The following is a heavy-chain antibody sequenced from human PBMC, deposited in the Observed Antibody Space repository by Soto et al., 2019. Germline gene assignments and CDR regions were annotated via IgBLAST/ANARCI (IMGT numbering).Heavy chain of an antibody. D-gene: IGHD3-3*01. CDR1: GFTFSSYA. CDR3: ARDGDYDFWTAVGYYYYGMDV. Sequence: QVQLVESGGGVVQPGRSLRLSCAASGFTFSSYAMHWVRQAPGKGLEWVAVISYDGSNKYYADSVKGRFTISRDNSKNTLYLQMNSLRAEDTAVYYCARDGDYDFWTAVGYYYYGMDVWGQGTTVTVSS. CDR2: ISYDGSNK. J-gene: IGHJ6*02. V-gene: IGHV3-30-3*01.